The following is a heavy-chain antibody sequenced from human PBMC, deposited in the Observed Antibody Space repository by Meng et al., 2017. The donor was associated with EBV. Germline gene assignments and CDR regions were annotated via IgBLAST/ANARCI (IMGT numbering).Heavy chain of an antibody. CDR1: GGTFSSYA. J-gene: IGHJ4*02. CDR2: IIPIFGTA. Sequence: QGQLVQFGAEWEKPGSSVKVSCKASGGTFSSYAISWVRQAPGQGLEWMGGIIPIFGTANYAQKFQGRVTITADKSTSTAYMELSSLRSEDTAVYYCARAEIAAAGRLDYWGQGTLVTVSS. CDR3: ARAEIAAAGRLDY. D-gene: IGHD6-13*01. V-gene: IGHV1-69*06.